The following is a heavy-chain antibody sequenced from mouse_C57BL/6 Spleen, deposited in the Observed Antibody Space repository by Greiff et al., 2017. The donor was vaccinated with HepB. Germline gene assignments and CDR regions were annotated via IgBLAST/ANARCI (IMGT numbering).Heavy chain of an antibody. V-gene: IGHV5-4*03. CDR3: ASTRITRAWVAY. J-gene: IGHJ3*01. CDR1: GFTFSSYA. Sequence: EVKLVESGGGLVKPGGSLKLSCAASGFTFSSYAMSWVRQTPEKRLEWVATISDGGSYTYYPDNVKGRFTISRDNAKNNLYLQMSHLKSEDTAMYYCASTRITRAWVAYWGQGTLVTVSA. CDR2: ISDGGSYT. D-gene: IGHD2-4*01.